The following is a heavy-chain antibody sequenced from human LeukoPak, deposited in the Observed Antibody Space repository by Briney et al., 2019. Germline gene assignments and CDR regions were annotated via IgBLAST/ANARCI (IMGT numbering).Heavy chain of an antibody. Sequence: PSETLSLTCTVASGSMNTYYWNWVRQSPGKGLEWIGRIYNNEYTEYNPSLKSRVSISVDTSKSQFSLNLNSVTAADTAVHYCARRVSLYGAFDIWGLGTMVTVSS. D-gene: IGHD3-16*02. CDR2: IYNNEYT. J-gene: IGHJ3*02. CDR1: SGSMNTYY. V-gene: IGHV4-4*09. CDR3: ARRVSLYGAFDI.